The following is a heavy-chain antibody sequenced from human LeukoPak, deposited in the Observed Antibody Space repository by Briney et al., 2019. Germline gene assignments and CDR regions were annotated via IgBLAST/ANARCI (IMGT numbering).Heavy chain of an antibody. J-gene: IGHJ4*02. CDR2: ITDGGGDT. D-gene: IGHD6-6*01. CDR3: AKGSSPSRPYYFGF. V-gene: IGHV3-23*01. CDR1: GFTFSSYA. Sequence: PGGSLRLSCAASGFTFSSYAMSWVRQAPGKGLEWVSAITDGGGDTYHADSVKGRFTISRDNSKNTLYLQMNSLRIEDTSVYYCAKGSSPSRPYYFGFWGQGTLVTVSS.